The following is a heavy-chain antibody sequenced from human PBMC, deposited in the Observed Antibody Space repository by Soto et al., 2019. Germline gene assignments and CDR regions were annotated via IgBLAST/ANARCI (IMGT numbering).Heavy chain of an antibody. D-gene: IGHD6-19*01. Sequence: SETLSLTCTVSGGSISSGGYYWSWIRQHPGKGLEWIGYIYYSGSTYYNPSLKSRVTISVDTSKNQFSLKLSSVTAADTAVYYCAREQWLAYYFDHWGQGTLVTVSS. V-gene: IGHV4-31*03. CDR2: IYYSGST. J-gene: IGHJ4*02. CDR3: AREQWLAYYFDH. CDR1: GGSISSGGYY.